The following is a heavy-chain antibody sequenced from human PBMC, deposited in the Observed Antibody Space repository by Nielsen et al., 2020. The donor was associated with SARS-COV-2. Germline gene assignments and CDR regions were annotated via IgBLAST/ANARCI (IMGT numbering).Heavy chain of an antibody. CDR3: ASQRYHRRHSRDYDYGLGA. J-gene: IGHJ6*02. Sequence: SETLSLTCAIYGESVTGYYWTWIRQSPGKGPEWIGRIDHYERADYNPSLKSRLTMSIDTSKKQFSLKLSSVTAADTATYYCASQRYHRRHSRDYDYGLGAWGQGTTVIVSS. V-gene: IGHV4-34*01. CDR1: GESVTGYY. D-gene: IGHD1-26*01. CDR2: IDHYERA.